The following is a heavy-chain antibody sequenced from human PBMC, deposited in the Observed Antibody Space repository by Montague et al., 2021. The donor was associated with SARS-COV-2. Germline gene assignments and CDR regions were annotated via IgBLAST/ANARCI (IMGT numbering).Heavy chain of an antibody. J-gene: IGHJ4*02. CDR2: VHYTGST. Sequence: SETLSLTCSVSGGSISGHYWSWIRQPPGKGLEWIGYVHYTGSTKYNPSLKTRVTLSLDTPKNHFSLRLNSVTAADTAVYYCARAQHICFIADCVNYFDLWGLGTLVSVSS. CDR3: ARAQHICFIADCVNYFDL. CDR1: GGSISGHY. V-gene: IGHV4-59*11. D-gene: IGHD2-21*02.